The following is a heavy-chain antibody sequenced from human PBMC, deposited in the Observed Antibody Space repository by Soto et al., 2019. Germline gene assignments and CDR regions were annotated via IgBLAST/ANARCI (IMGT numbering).Heavy chain of an antibody. D-gene: IGHD1-26*01. CDR1: GFSLSTSGVG. J-gene: IGHJ4*02. CDR2: IYWDDDK. V-gene: IGHV2-5*02. CDR3: AQRPLPVNLGGGYIDY. Sequence: QITLKESGPTLVKPTQTLTLTCTFSGFSLSTSGVGVGWIRQPPGKALEWLALIYWDDDKRYSPSLKRRLISAKDTSKNQVVLIMSNTAPVDTATYYCAQRPLPVNLGGGYIDYWCQGTLVTVSS.